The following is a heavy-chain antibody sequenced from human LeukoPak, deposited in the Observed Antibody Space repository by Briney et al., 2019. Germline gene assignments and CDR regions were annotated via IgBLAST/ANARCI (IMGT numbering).Heavy chain of an antibody. CDR1: GFTFSSYA. V-gene: IGHV3-23*01. CDR3: ARDCGILRTDCSDALDI. D-gene: IGHD2-21*01. J-gene: IGHJ3*02. CDR2: ISGSGGST. Sequence: GGSLRLSCAASGFTFSSYAMSWVRQAPGKGLEWVSAISGSGGSTYYADSVKGRFTISRDNSKNTLYLQMNSLRAEDTAVYYCARDCGILRTDCSDALDIWGQGTMVTVSS.